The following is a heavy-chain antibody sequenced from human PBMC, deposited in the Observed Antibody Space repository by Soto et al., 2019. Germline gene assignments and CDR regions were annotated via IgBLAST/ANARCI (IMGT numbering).Heavy chain of an antibody. CDR1: GFDFSNYG. CDR3: VKDAPQPFSD. V-gene: IGHV3-23*01. D-gene: IGHD3-3*02. J-gene: IGHJ4*02. CDR2: ISGTAHAS. Sequence: EVQLLESGGVLVQPGGSLRISCAASGFDFSNYGMSWVRQAPGKGLEWVSAISGTAHASYYAASVKGRFTISRDNSKNTLYLHMNSLRVEDTAVYFCVKDAPQPFSDWGQGTLVTVSS.